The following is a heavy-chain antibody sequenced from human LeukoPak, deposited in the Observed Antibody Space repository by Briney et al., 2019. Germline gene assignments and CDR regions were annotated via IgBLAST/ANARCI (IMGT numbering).Heavy chain of an antibody. CDR2: MNPNSGNT. V-gene: IGHV1-8*01. D-gene: IGHD3-22*01. Sequence: GASVKVSCKASGYTFTSYDINWVRRATGQGLEWMGWMNPNSGNTGYAQKFQGRVTMTRNTSISTAYMELSSLRSEDTAVYYCARGRRDYYDSSGYYEVDYWGQGTLVTVSS. J-gene: IGHJ4*02. CDR1: GYTFTSYD. CDR3: ARGRRDYYDSSGYYEVDY.